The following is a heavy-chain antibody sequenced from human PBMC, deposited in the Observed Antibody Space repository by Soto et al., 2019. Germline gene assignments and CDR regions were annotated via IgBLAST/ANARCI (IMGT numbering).Heavy chain of an antibody. CDR2: ISAYNGNT. CDR3: ARVRSGSSLFPFDY. CDR1: GYTFTSYG. V-gene: IGHV1-18*04. J-gene: IGHJ4*02. D-gene: IGHD1-26*01. Sequence: ASVKVSCKASGYTFTSYGMSWVRQAPGQGLEWMGWISAYNGNTNYAQKLQGRVTVTTDTSTSTAYMELRSLRSDDTAVYYCARVRSGSSLFPFDYWGRGTLVTVSS.